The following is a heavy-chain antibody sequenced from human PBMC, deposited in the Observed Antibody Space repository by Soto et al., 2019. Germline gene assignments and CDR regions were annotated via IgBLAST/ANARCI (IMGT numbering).Heavy chain of an antibody. J-gene: IGHJ4*02. CDR3: ARWPSGDKVDY. Sequence: QVQLQEPGPRLVEPSHTLSLTCTVSGASISNGYYSWSWIRQSPGTGLEWIGHIHSGGTTYSNPSLNSRLTITGDMSKNQFSLKLSSLTVAYTAVDYWARWPSGDKVDYWGQGTLVTVSS. CDR1: GASISNGYYS. D-gene: IGHD1-26*01. CDR2: IHSGGTT. V-gene: IGHV4-30-4*01.